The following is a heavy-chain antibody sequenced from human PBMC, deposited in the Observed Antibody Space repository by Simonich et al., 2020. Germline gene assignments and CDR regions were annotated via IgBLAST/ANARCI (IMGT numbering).Heavy chain of an antibody. CDR2: INHRGSP. V-gene: IGHV4-34*01. Sequence: QVQLQQWGAGLLKPSETLSLTCAVYGGSFSGYYWSWIRQPPGKGLGWIGEINHRGSPNNNPALKSGVTISVDTSKNQVSLKLSSVTAADTAVYYCARPLGIVWAFDIWGQGTMVTVSS. D-gene: IGHD3-16*01. CDR1: GGSFSGYY. J-gene: IGHJ3*02. CDR3: ARPLGIVWAFDI.